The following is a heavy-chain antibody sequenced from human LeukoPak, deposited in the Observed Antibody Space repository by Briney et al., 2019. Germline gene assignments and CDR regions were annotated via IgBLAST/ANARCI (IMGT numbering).Heavy chain of an antibody. J-gene: IGHJ4*02. CDR1: GGSFSGYY. V-gene: IGHV4-34*01. CDR2: INHSGST. Sequence: SETLSLTCAVYGGSFSGYYWSWIRQPPGKGLEWIGEINHSGSTNYNPSFKSRVTISVDTSKNHFSLKLSSVTAADTAVYYCGRVITSSGEGFFDYWGQGTLVTVSS. CDR3: GRVITSSGEGFFDY. D-gene: IGHD6-25*01.